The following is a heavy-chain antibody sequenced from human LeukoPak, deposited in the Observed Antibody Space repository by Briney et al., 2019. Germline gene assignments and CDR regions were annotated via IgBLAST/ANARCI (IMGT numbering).Heavy chain of an antibody. D-gene: IGHD5-18*01. V-gene: IGHV4-61*08. J-gene: IGHJ4*02. CDR3: AREAMYSYGNNFDY. Sequence: SETLSLTCTVSGGSISSGGYSWSWIRQPPGKGLEWIGYIYHSGSTNYNPSLKSRVTISVDTSKNQFSLKLSSVTAADTAVYHCAREAMYSYGNNFDYWGQGTLVTVPS. CDR1: GGSISSGGYS. CDR2: IYHSGST.